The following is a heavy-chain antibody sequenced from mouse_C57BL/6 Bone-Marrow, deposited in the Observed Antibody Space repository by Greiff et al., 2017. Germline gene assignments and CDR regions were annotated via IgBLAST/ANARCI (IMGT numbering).Heavy chain of an antibody. CDR1: GFNIKDDY. Sequence: EVQLQQSGAELVRPGASVKLSCTASGFNIKDDYMHWVKQRPEQGLEWIGWINPENGDTEYASKFQGKATITADTSSNTAYLQLSSLTSEDTAVYYCTSTTVVATPYSIDYWGQGTTLTVSS. CDR3: TSTTVVATPYSIDY. V-gene: IGHV14-4*01. J-gene: IGHJ2*01. CDR2: INPENGDT. D-gene: IGHD1-1*01.